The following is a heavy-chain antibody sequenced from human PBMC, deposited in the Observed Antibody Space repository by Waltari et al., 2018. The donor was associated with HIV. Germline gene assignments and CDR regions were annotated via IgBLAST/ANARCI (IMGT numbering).Heavy chain of an antibody. CDR1: GFTFSSSA. J-gene: IGHJ5*02. V-gene: IGHV3-23*01. CDR3: AKDLGSNYDSWFDP. Sequence: EVQLLESGGGLVQPGGSLRLSCAASGFTFSSSAMRWVRHAPGKGLEWVSAISGSGGSTYYADSVKGRFTISRDNSKNTLYLQMNSLRAEDTAVYYCAKDLGSNYDSWFDPWGQGALVTVSS. CDR2: ISGSGGST. D-gene: IGHD4-4*01.